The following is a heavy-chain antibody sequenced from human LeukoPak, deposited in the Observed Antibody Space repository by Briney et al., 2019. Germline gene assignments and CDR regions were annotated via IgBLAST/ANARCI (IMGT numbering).Heavy chain of an antibody. CDR2: INHSGST. Sequence: PSETLSLTCAVYGGSFSGYYWSWIRQPPGKGLEWIGEINHSGSTNYNPSPKSRVTISVDTSKNQFSLKLSSVTAADTAVYYCARANIVVVPAAPSYFDYWGQGTLVTVSS. V-gene: IGHV4-34*01. CDR1: GGSFSGYY. D-gene: IGHD2-2*01. CDR3: ARANIVVVPAAPSYFDY. J-gene: IGHJ4*02.